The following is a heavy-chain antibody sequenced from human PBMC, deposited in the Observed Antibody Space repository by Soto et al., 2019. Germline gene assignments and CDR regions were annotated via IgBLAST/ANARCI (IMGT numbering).Heavy chain of an antibody. V-gene: IGHV3-23*01. J-gene: IGHJ6*02. CDR3: AKETYYDIWPVSYYGMDV. Sequence: EVQLLESGGGLVQPGGSLRLSCAASGFTFSIYAMSWVRQAPGKGLEWVSAISGSGGSTYYADSVKGRFTISRDNSKNTLYQQMNSLRAEDTAVYYCAKETYYDIWPVSYYGMDVWGQGTTVTVSS. CDR1: GFTFSIYA. CDR2: ISGSGGST. D-gene: IGHD3-9*01.